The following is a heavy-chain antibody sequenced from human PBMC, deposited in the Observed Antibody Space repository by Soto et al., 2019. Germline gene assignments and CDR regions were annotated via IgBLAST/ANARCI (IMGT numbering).Heavy chain of an antibody. CDR3: AVTVTTHYGMDV. CDR2: IIPILGTA. J-gene: IGHJ6*02. D-gene: IGHD4-17*01. V-gene: IGHV1-69*01. CDR1: GGTFSSYA. Sequence: QVQLVQSGAEVTKPGSSVKVSCKASGGTFSSYAISWVRQAPGQGLEWMGGIIPILGTANYAQKFQGRVTITADEATSTAYMELSSLRSEDTAVYYCAVTVTTHYGMDVWGQGTTVTVSS.